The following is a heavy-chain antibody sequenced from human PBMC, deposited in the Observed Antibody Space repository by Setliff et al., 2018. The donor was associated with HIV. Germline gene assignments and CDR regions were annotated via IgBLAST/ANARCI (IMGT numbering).Heavy chain of an antibody. V-gene: IGHV1-18*01. Sequence: GASVKVSCKASGYTFNTYGISWVRQAPGQGLEWMGWISANNGNTNYAQKLQGRVTMTTDTTTSTAYMELRSLRSDDTAVYYCAREGYSVDAFDIWGQGTMVTVSS. CDR2: ISANNGNT. CDR1: GYTFNTYG. D-gene: IGHD4-4*01. J-gene: IGHJ3*02. CDR3: AREGYSVDAFDI.